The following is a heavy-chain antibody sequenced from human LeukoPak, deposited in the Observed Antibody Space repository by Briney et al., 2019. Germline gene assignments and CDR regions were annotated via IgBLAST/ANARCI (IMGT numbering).Heavy chain of an antibody. V-gene: IGHV2-5*01. CDR1: GFSLSTSGVG. D-gene: IGHD4-17*01. Sequence: SGPTLVNPTQTLTLTCTFSGFSLSTSGVGVGWIRQPPGKALEWLAHIYWNDNKLYSPSLKSRLTITKDTSNNQVVLTMTNMDPVDTATYYCAHYGDYRFLYYFDYWGQGTLVTVSP. CDR2: IYWNDNK. J-gene: IGHJ4*02. CDR3: AHYGDYRFLYYFDY.